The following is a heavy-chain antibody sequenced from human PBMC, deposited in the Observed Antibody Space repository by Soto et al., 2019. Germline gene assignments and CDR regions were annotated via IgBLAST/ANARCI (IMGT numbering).Heavy chain of an antibody. D-gene: IGHD6-13*01. CDR1: GFTFSSYG. CDR2: ISYDGSNK. CDR3: AKSPTAHPLQSWYPSDY. Sequence: PGGSLRLSCAASGFTFSSYGMHWVRQAPGKGLEWVAVISYDGSNKYYADSVKGRFTISRDNSKNTLYLQMNSLRAEDTAVYYCAKSPTAHPLQSWYPSDYWGQGTLVTVSS. J-gene: IGHJ4*02. V-gene: IGHV3-30*18.